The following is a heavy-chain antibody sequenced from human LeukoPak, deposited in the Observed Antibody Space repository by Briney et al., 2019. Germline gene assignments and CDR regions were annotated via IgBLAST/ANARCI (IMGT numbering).Heavy chain of an antibody. CDR2: ISGYNRNT. CDR1: GYTFDNYG. D-gene: IGHD3-3*01. V-gene: IGHV1-18*01. Sequence: GASVKVSCKASGYTFDNYGISWVRQAPGQGLEWMGWISGYNRNTKYAQRLQGRVIMTTDTSTSTVYMELRSLRSDDAAIYYCARDGLRSEWSYLDYWGQGTLVTVSS. CDR3: ARDGLRSEWSYLDY. J-gene: IGHJ4*02.